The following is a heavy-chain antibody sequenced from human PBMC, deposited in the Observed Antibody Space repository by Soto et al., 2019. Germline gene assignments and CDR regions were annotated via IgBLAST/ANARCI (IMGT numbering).Heavy chain of an antibody. V-gene: IGHV3-23*01. CDR2: ISGSGGST. J-gene: IGHJ4*02. Sequence: GSLRLSGAASGXAFSSYAMSWVRQAPGKGLEWVSAISGSGGSTYYADSVKGRFTISRDNSKNTLSLQMNSLRAEDTAVYYCAKVVFMVAGPIDYWGQGTLATVS. D-gene: IGHD2-8*01. CDR1: GXAFSSYA. CDR3: AKVVFMVAGPIDY.